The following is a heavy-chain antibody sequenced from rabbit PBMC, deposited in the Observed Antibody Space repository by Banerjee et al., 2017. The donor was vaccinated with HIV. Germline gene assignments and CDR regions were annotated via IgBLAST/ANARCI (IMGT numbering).Heavy chain of an antibody. Sequence: QSLEESGGDLVKPGASLTLTCTASGFSFSYSYYMCWVRQAPGKGLEWIACIHTGSDSTYYANWAKGRFTISETSSTTVALQMTSLTAADTATYFCARGSAYAGAGYALWGQGTLVTVS. CDR3: ARGSAYAGAGYAL. J-gene: IGHJ3*01. CDR2: IHTGSDST. CDR1: GFSFSYSYY. D-gene: IGHD4-2*01. V-gene: IGHV1S40*01.